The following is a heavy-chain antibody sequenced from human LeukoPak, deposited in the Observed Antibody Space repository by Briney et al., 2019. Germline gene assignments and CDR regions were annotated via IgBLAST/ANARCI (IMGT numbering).Heavy chain of an antibody. CDR3: ATKQWLAPPPDS. CDR2: INTDGTVT. J-gene: IGHJ4*02. V-gene: IGHV3-74*01. Sequence: GGSLRLSCAASGYTFSKYWMLWARQAPGKGLESVSRINTDGTVTTYADSVKGRFTVSRDNADNTMFLQMNSVRDEDTAVYYCATKQWLAPPPDSWGQGTPVTVSS. D-gene: IGHD6-19*01. CDR1: GYTFSKYW.